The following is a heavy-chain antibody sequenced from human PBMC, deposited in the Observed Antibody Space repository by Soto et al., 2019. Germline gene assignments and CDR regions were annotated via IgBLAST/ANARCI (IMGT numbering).Heavy chain of an antibody. CDR2: ISSSRGYI. V-gene: IGHV3-21*01. Sequence: EVQLVESGGGLVKPGGSLRLSCAASGFTFSSYTMNWVRQAPGKGLEWVSSISSSRGYIYYADSVKGRFTISRDNAKNSLYLQMNSLRAEDTAVYYCAREALGQQYSGSYDGWGQGTMVTVSS. CDR3: AREALGQQYSGSYDG. D-gene: IGHD1-26*01. J-gene: IGHJ3*01. CDR1: GFTFSSYT.